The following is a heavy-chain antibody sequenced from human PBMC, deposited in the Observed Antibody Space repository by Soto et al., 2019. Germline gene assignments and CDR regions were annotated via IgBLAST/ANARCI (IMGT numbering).Heavy chain of an antibody. J-gene: IGHJ5*02. CDR3: ARDRWYNWIDP. CDR2: IYYSGGT. CDR1: GGSISSGGYY. D-gene: IGHD2-15*01. V-gene: IGHV4-31*03. Sequence: QVQLQESGPGLVKPSQTLSLTCTVSGGSISSGGYYWSWIRQHPGKGLEWIGNIYYSGGTYYNPSLKSRVTISVDTSKNQFSLNLTSVTAADTAVYYCARDRWYNWIDPWGQGTLVTVSS.